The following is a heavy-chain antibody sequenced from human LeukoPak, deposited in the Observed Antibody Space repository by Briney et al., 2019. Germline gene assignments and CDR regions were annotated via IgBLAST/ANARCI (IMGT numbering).Heavy chain of an antibody. D-gene: IGHD3-16*01. CDR2: IYSGDSDT. CDR1: GYRFTNYW. J-gene: IGHJ3*02. V-gene: IGHV5-51*01. CDR3: ARRLRGTADAFDI. Sequence: GESLKISCEGSGYRFTNYWIGWVRQMPGKGLEWMGIIYSGDSDTRHTPSFEGQVTISVDKSISTAYLQWSSLKASDTAMYYCARRLRGTADAFDIWGQGTMVTVSS.